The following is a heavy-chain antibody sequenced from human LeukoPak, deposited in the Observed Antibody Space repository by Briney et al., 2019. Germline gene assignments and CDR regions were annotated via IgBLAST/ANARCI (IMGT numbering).Heavy chain of an antibody. CDR3: TSLRQYYCSGGSCYSGSDY. D-gene: IGHD2-15*01. V-gene: IGHV3-23*01. Sequence: GGTLRLSCAASGFTFPRHGINWVRQAPGKGLEWVSGISPSGSILYYADSVKGRFTISRDNSKNTVSLQMNSLKTEDTAVYYCTSLRQYYCSGGSCYSGSDYWGQGTLVTVSS. CDR2: ISPSGSIL. J-gene: IGHJ4*02. CDR1: GFTFPRHG.